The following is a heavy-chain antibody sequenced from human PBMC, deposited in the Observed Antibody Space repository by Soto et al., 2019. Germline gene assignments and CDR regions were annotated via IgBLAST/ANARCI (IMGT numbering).Heavy chain of an antibody. Sequence: SETLSLTWTVSGGSISSGGYYSSWIRQQPGKGLEWIGNIYYSGSTSYNPSLKSRVTISVDTSKNQFSLKLSSVTAADTAVYYCARAVVDTLSLDYWGQGTLVTVSS. D-gene: IGHD5-18*01. CDR2: IYYSGST. V-gene: IGHV4-31*02. CDR3: ARAVVDTLSLDY. J-gene: IGHJ4*02. CDR1: GGSISSGGYY.